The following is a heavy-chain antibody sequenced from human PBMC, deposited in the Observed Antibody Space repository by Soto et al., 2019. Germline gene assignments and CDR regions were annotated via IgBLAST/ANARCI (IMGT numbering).Heavy chain of an antibody. D-gene: IGHD2-21*02. J-gene: IGHJ6*02. CDR3: AREETAWPLAYGLDV. V-gene: IGHV3-21*01. CDR1: GFKISSSS. Sequence: PGGSLRLSCAAFGFKISSSSMNWVRQAPGRGLEWLSSITSRSDIYYADSVRGRFTISRDNAKNSVSLQMNSLRAEDTAVYYCAREETAWPLAYGLDVWGQGTTVTVSS. CDR2: ITSRSDI.